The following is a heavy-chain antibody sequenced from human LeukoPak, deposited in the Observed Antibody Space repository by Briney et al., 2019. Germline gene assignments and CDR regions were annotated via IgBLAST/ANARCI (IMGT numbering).Heavy chain of an antibody. V-gene: IGHV3-21*01. CDR3: ARGMRGY. CDR1: GFTFSSYS. CDR2: ISSSSSYI. J-gene: IGHJ4*02. Sequence: GGSLRLSCAASGFTFSSYSMNWVRQAPGKGLEWVSSISSSSSYIYYADSVKGRFTISRDNAKNSLYLQTNSLRAEDTAVYYCARGMRGYWGQGTLVTVSS.